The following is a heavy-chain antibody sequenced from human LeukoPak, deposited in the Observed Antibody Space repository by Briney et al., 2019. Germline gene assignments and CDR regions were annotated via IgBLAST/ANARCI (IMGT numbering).Heavy chain of an antibody. CDR2: TSSSGSTI. J-gene: IGHJ4*02. CDR3: ARGHGSGWYYFDY. V-gene: IGHV3-48*03. CDR1: GFTFSSYE. Sequence: GGSLRLSCAAPGFTFSSYEMNWVRQAPGKGLEWVSYTSSSGSTIYYADSVKGRFTISRDNAKNSLYLQMNSLRAEDTAVYHCARGHGSGWYYFDYWGQGTLVTVSS. D-gene: IGHD6-19*01.